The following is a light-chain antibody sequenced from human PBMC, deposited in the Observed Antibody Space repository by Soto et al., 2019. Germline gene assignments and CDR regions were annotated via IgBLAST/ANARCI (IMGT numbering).Light chain of an antibody. V-gene: IGKV3-20*01. CDR2: GAT. Sequence: EIVLTQSPGTLSLSPGERATLSCRASQSINSRYLAWYQQKPGQAPRLLIYGATSRATGIPVRFNGSGSGRDFTLSISRLKSEDFGVYYCQQLGSSPGFTFGPGTKVDIK. CDR3: QQLGSSPGFT. CDR1: QSINSRY. J-gene: IGKJ3*01.